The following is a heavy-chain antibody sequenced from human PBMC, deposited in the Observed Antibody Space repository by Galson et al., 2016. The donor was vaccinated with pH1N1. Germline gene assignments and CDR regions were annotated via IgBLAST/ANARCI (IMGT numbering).Heavy chain of an antibody. CDR2: INPKSGGT. CDR1: GYTFTAYY. CDR3: AGHPFSASESPFDY. V-gene: IGHV1-2*02. D-gene: IGHD2/OR15-2a*01. Sequence: SVKVSCKASGYTFTAYYMHWVRQAPGQGLEWMGWINPKSGGTTYAQKFQGRVIMTRDTSTSTAYMELSRLSYDDTAVYYCAGHPFSASESPFDYRGQGILVTVSS. J-gene: IGHJ4*02.